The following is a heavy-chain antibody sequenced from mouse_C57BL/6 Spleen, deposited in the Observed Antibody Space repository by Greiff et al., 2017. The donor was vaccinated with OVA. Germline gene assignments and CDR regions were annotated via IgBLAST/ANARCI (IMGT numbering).Heavy chain of an antibody. V-gene: IGHV1-69*01. D-gene: IGHD2-3*01. J-gene: IGHJ3*01. CDR1: GYTFTSYW. Sequence: QVQLKQPGAELVMPGASVKLSCKASGYTFTSYWMHWVKQRPGQGLEWIGEIDPSDSYTNYNQKFKGKSTLTVDKSSSTAYMQLSSLTSEDSAVYYCARTYDGYYLFAYWGQGTLVTVSA. CDR3: ARTYDGYYLFAY. CDR2: IDPSDSYT.